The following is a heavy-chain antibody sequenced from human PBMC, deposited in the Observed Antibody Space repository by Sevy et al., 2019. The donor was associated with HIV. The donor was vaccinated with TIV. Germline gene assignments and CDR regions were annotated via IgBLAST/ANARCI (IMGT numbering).Heavy chain of an antibody. D-gene: IGHD2-21*02. CDR1: GFTFTDFW. CDR3: VRAVGGGDAY. CDR2: INQIGSKK. Sequence: GGSLRLACTASGFTFTDFWMNWVRQAPGKGLGWVANINQIGSKKYYVDSVKGRFTISRDNMANSVYLQMNGLTAEDTAVYFCVRAVGGGDAYWGQVTLVTVSS. J-gene: IGHJ4*02. V-gene: IGHV3-7*04.